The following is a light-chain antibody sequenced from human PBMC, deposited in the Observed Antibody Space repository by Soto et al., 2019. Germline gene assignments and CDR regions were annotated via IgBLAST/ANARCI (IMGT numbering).Light chain of an antibody. CDR2: EHN. CDR1: SGSIADHY. Sequence: NFMLTQPHSVSESPGKTVTISCTRSSGSIADHYVQWYQQRPGSAPTTVIYEHNQRPSGVPDRFSGSTDGSSNSASLTISGLQTEDEADYYCQSYDSYTVIFGGGTELTVL. CDR3: QSYDSYTVI. J-gene: IGLJ2*01. V-gene: IGLV6-57*04.